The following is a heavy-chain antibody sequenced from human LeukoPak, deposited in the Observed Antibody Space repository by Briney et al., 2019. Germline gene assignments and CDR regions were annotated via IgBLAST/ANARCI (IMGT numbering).Heavy chain of an antibody. Sequence: GGSLRLSCAASGLTFSSYWMHWVRQAPGKGLEWVSAISGSGGSTYYADSVKGRFTISRDNSKNTLYLQMNSLRAEDTAVYYCAKVGIAVAGTGDYFDYWGQGTLVTVSS. D-gene: IGHD6-19*01. CDR2: ISGSGGST. V-gene: IGHV3-23*01. CDR3: AKVGIAVAGTGDYFDY. J-gene: IGHJ4*02. CDR1: GLTFSSYW.